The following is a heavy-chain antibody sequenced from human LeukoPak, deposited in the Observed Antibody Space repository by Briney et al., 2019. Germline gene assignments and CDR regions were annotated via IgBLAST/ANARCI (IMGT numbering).Heavy chain of an antibody. CDR2: INHSGST. D-gene: IGHD2-2*01. Sequence: TSETLSLTCAVYGGSFSGYYWSWIRQPPGKGLEWIGEINHSGSTNYNPSLKSRVTISVDTSKNQFSLKLSSVTAADTAVYYCARHAQCSSTSCYYYFDYWGQGTLVTVSS. CDR3: ARHAQCSSTSCYYYFDY. V-gene: IGHV4-34*01. J-gene: IGHJ4*02. CDR1: GGSFSGYY.